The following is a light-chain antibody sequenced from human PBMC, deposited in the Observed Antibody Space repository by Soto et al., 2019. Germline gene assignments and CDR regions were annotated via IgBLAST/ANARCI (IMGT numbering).Light chain of an antibody. V-gene: IGLV2-14*01. J-gene: IGLJ3*02. CDR1: SSDVGDYNY. CDR2: EVS. Sequence: QSVLTQPASVSGSPGQSITISCTGTSSDVGDYNYVSWYQQHPGKVPKLMIYEVSNRPSGVSNRFSGSKSGNTASLTISGLQAEDEADYYCSSYTSSNTWVFGGGTKLTVL. CDR3: SSYTSSNTWV.